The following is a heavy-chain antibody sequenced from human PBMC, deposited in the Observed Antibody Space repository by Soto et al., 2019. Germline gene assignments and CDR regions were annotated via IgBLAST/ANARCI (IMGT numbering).Heavy chain of an antibody. D-gene: IGHD3-10*01. J-gene: IGHJ6*02. CDR2: IYNDGTT. CDR3: VRPLPSGRNYGMDV. Sequence: EVQLVESGGGLIQPGGSLRLSCTASGLSVRNNYMSWVRQATGMGREWVSVIYNDGTTYYADSVKGRFTISRDTSKTTLTRQMDSLRAEDTAVYSGVRPLPSGRNYGMDVWGQGTTVTVSS. CDR1: GLSVRNNY. V-gene: IGHV3-53*01.